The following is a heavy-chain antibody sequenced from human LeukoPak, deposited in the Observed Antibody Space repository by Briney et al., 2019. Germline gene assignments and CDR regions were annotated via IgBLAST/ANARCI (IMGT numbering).Heavy chain of an antibody. D-gene: IGHD3-22*01. Sequence: ASVKVSCNASGYTFTSYCMHWVRQAPGQGLEWMGIINPSGGSTSYAQKFQGRVTMTRDTSTSTVYMELSNLRSEDTAVYYCARDLTDYYDSRGYFDYWGQGTLVTVSS. CDR2: INPSGGST. V-gene: IGHV1-46*01. J-gene: IGHJ4*02. CDR3: ARDLTDYYDSRGYFDY. CDR1: GYTFTSYC.